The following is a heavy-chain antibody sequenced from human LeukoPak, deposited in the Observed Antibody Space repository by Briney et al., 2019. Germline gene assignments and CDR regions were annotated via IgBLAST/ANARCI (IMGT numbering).Heavy chain of an antibody. D-gene: IGHD2-21*01. CDR2: ISAYNGNT. CDR3: AREVFPSSWFDP. CDR1: GGTFSSYA. V-gene: IGHV1-18*01. J-gene: IGHJ5*02. Sequence: ASVKVSCKASGGTFSSYAISWVRQAPGQGLEWMGWISAYNGNTNYARKLQGRATMTTDTSTSTAYMELRSLRSDDTAVYYCAREVFPSSWFDPWGQGTLVTVSS.